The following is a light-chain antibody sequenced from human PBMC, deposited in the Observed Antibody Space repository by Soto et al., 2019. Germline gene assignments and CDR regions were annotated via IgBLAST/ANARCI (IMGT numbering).Light chain of an antibody. J-gene: IGLJ1*01. Sequence: QAVLTQPPSASGSPGQSVTISCTGTSSDVGGYDFVSWYQQHPGKAPKLIIYEVIRRPSGVPDRFSASKSGNTASLTVSGLQAEDEADYYCSSYAGSDNLAYVFGTGTKVTVL. CDR1: SSDVGGYDF. CDR3: SSYAGSDNLAYV. CDR2: EVI. V-gene: IGLV2-8*01.